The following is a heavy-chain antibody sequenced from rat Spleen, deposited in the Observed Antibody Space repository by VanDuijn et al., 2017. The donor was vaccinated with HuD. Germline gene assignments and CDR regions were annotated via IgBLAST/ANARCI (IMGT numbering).Heavy chain of an antibody. J-gene: IGHJ2*01. CDR3: TTANNGGFSELYYSDY. CDR1: GFTFSDSN. Sequence: EVQLVESGEGLVQPGRSLKLSCAASGFTFSDSNMAWVRQAPKKGLEWVATISYDGSNTYYRDSVKGRFTISRDNAKSTLYLQMDSLRSEDTATYYCTTANNGGFSELYYSDYWGQGVMVTVSS. CDR2: ISYDGSNT. V-gene: IGHV5-7*01. D-gene: IGHD1-11*01.